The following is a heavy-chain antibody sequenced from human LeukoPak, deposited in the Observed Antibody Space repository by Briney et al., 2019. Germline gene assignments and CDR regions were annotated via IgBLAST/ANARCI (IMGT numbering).Heavy chain of an antibody. CDR3: ARSVTTVTHDAFDI. J-gene: IGHJ3*02. D-gene: IGHD4-17*01. Sequence: SETLSLTCAVSGGSISSSNWWSRVRQPPGKGLEWIGEIYHSGSTNYNPSLKSRVTISVDKSKNQFSLKLSSVTAADAAVYYCARSVTTVTHDAFDIWGQGTMVTVSS. CDR1: GGSISSSNW. V-gene: IGHV4-4*02. CDR2: IYHSGST.